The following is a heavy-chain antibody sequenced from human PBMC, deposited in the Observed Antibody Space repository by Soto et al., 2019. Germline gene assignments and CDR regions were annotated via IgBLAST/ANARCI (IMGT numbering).Heavy chain of an antibody. J-gene: IGHJ6*03. CDR3: ARGGISHWAYFYYMDV. V-gene: IGHV4-34*01. CDR2: INHLGSI. Sequence: SETLSLTCVVSGGSLSDYFWGWIRQPPGMALEWIGEINHLGSINYNPSLKSRVTMSVDTSKNQFSLTLNSVTAADTATYYCARGGISHWAYFYYMDVWDRGTTVTVSS. D-gene: IGHD2-21*01. CDR1: GGSLSDYF.